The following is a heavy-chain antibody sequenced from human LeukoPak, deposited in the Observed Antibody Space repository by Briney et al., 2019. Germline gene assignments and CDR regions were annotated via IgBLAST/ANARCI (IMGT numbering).Heavy chain of an antibody. CDR2: ISGSGDST. CDR1: GFTLSTYA. Sequence: GGSLRLSCAASGFTLSTYAMGWVRQAPGKGLEWVSSISGSGDSTSYADSVKGRFTISRDNSENTLYLQMSSLRAEDTALYYCAKDVAITRTVTKYVWGKGTTVTVSS. J-gene: IGHJ6*04. CDR3: AKDVAITRTVTKYV. V-gene: IGHV3-23*01. D-gene: IGHD4-17*01.